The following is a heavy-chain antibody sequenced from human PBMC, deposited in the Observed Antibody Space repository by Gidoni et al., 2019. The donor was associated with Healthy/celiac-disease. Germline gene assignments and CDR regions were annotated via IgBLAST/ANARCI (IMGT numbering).Heavy chain of an antibody. V-gene: IGHV3-48*01. CDR3: ARGID. D-gene: IGHD1-26*01. J-gene: IGHJ4*02. Sequence: EVQLVAAGGGLVQPGGSLSPYCAASGLTFSSYSMHWVRQAQGKGLEWVSYISSSSSTIYYADAVKGRFTISRDNAKNSLYLQMNSLRAEDTAVYYCARGIDWGQGTLVTVSS. CDR2: ISSSSSTI. CDR1: GLTFSSYS.